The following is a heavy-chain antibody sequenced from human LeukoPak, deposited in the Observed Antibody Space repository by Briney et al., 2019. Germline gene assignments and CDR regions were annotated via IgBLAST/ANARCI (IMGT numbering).Heavy chain of an antibody. V-gene: IGHV1-69*06. Sequence: ASVKVSCKASGGTFSSYAISWVRQAPGQGLEWMGGIIPIFGTTNYAQKFQGRVTITADKSTSTAYMELSSLRSEDTAVYYCARVHPRMEWLSVFDYWGQGTLVTVSS. J-gene: IGHJ4*02. CDR3: ARVHPRMEWLSVFDY. CDR1: GGTFSSYA. D-gene: IGHD3-3*01. CDR2: IIPIFGTT.